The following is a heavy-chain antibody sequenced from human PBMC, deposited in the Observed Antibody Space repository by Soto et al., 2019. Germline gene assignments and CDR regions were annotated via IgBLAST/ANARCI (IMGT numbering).Heavy chain of an antibody. Sequence: VQLVESGGRLVQPGRSLRLSCVASGFTFSDYSMVWVRQSPGKGLEWISYIFVTSTIIYYADSVKGRFTVSRDNAQNSLSLQKNSLRVEDTGIYYCARDKDWAFDNWGQGTLVTVSS. D-gene: IGHD3-9*01. CDR1: GFTFSDYS. J-gene: IGHJ4*02. CDR2: IFVTSTII. CDR3: ARDKDWAFDN. V-gene: IGHV3-48*04.